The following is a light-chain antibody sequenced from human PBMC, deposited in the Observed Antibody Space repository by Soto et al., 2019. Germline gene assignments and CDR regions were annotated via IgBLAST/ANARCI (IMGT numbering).Light chain of an antibody. CDR1: NSDIGRYNY. J-gene: IGLJ2*01. V-gene: IGLV2-14*03. CDR2: DVS. Sequence: QSALTQPASVSGSPGQSITISCTGTNSDIGRYNYVSWYQHRPGKAPKLIIYDVSDRPSGVSNRFSGSKSGTTASLTISGLQADDEADYSCGSYTSSDTMIFGGGTKLTVL. CDR3: GSYTSSDTMI.